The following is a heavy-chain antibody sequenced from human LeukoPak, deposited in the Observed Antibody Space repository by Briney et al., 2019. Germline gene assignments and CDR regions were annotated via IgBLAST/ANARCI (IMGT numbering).Heavy chain of an antibody. CDR3: TRDPGRNWFDP. CDR1: GFSFSGYW. Sequence: GGSLRLSCAASGFSFSGYWMHWVRQAPGKGLVWVSRIIGDGSFTNYADSVKGRFTISRDNAKDTLYLQLNSLRAEDTGVYYCTRDPGRNWFDPWGQGTLVTVSS. V-gene: IGHV3-74*01. CDR2: IIGDGSFT. J-gene: IGHJ5*02. D-gene: IGHD1-26*01.